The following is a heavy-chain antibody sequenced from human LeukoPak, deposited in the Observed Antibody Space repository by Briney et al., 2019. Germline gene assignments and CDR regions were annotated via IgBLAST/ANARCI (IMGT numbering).Heavy chain of an antibody. J-gene: IGHJ6*03. D-gene: IGHD6-13*01. CDR1: GYTFTSYG. V-gene: IGHV1-18*01. CDR2: ISAYNGNT. CDR3: ARVLAGSSWYYYYYYMDV. Sequence: ASVKVSCKASGYTFTSYGISWVRQAPGQGLEWMGWISAYNGNTNYAQKLQGRVTMTTDTSTSTAYMELRSLRSDDTAVYYCARVLAGSSWYYYYYYMDVWGKGTTVTISS.